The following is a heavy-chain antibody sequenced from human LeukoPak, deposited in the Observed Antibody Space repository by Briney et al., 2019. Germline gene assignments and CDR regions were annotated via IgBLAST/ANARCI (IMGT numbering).Heavy chain of an antibody. CDR2: ISGSGGST. J-gene: IGHJ4*02. CDR3: ATNAGSYYGSGSYHSF. V-gene: IGHV3-23*01. CDR1: GFMFRSYA. Sequence: PGGSLRLSCVDSGFMFRSYAMSWLRQAPGKGLEWVSAISGSGGSTYYEDSVKVRFTISRDNSKNSLFLLMNSLRVEDSAVYYCATNAGSYYGSGSYHSFWGQGTLVTVSS. D-gene: IGHD3-10*01.